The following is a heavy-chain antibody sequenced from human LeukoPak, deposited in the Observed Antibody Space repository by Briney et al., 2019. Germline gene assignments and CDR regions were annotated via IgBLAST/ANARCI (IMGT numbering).Heavy chain of an antibody. CDR3: AKAPVTTCRGAYCYPFDY. Sequence: GGSLRLSCAASGFTFSSYEMNWVRQAPGKGLEWVSYISSSGSTIYYADSVKGRFTISRDNAKNSLYLQMNSLRAEDTAVYYCAKAPVTTCRGAYCYPFDYWGQGTLVTVSS. CDR2: ISSSGSTI. V-gene: IGHV3-48*03. J-gene: IGHJ4*02. D-gene: IGHD2-21*01. CDR1: GFTFSSYE.